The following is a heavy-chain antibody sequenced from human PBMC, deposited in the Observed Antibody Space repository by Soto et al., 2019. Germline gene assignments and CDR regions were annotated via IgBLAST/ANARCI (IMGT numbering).Heavy chain of an antibody. J-gene: IGHJ6*02. Sequence: QVQLVESGGGVVQPGRSLRLSCAASGFTFSSYGMNWVRQAPGQGLEWVAVISYDGSNKYYADSVKGRFTISRDNSKNTLYLQMNSLRAEDTAVYYCAKDLLQWLVSGIDVWGQGTTVTVSS. CDR1: GFTFSSYG. CDR2: ISYDGSNK. V-gene: IGHV3-30*18. D-gene: IGHD6-19*01. CDR3: AKDLLQWLVSGIDV.